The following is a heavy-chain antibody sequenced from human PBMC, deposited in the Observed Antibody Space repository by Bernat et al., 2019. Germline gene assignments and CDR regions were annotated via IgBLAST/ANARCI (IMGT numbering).Heavy chain of an antibody. J-gene: IGHJ6*02. V-gene: IGHV4-61*02. CDR2: IYTSGST. CDR3: ASGVSYSYGSGSYYYYGMDV. Sequence: QVQLQESGPGLVKPSQTLSLTCTVSGGSISSGSYYWSWIRQPAGKGLEWIGRIYTSGSTNYNPSLKSRVTISVDTSKNQFSLKLSSVTAADTAVYYCASGVSYSYGSGSYYYYGMDVWGQGTTVTVSS. CDR1: GGSISSGSYY. D-gene: IGHD3-10*01.